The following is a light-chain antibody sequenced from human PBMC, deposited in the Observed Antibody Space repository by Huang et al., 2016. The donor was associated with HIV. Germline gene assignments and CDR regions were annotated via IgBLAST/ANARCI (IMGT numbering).Light chain of an antibody. Sequence: DIQTTQSPSSLSASVGDRVTIRCQASQDINKYLNWYQQKPRKAPKLLIFDASNLERGVPTRFSGRGSGTDFTFTISSLQPEDFATYYCQQSRSFGGGTKVEVK. V-gene: IGKV1-33*01. CDR2: DAS. CDR1: QDINKY. J-gene: IGKJ4*01. CDR3: QQSRS.